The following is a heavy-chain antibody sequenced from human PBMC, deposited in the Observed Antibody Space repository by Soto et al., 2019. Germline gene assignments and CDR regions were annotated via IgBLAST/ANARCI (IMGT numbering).Heavy chain of an antibody. J-gene: IGHJ5*02. CDR3: AKDVGVANRWFTWFDA. CDR1: GFTFRSYA. D-gene: IGHD3-10*01. V-gene: IGHV3-23*01. CDR2: ISGSGVSK. Sequence: EVQLLESGGGVGQPGGSLRLSCEASGFTFRSYAMTWVRQAPGQGLEWVSTISGSGVSKYYSDSVKGRFTISRDNSMNTVYLQIKSLADDDTAIYYCAKDVGVANRWFTWFDAWGQGTLVTVSS.